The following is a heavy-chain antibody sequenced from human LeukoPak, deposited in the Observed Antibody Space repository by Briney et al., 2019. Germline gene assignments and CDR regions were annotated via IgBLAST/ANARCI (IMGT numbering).Heavy chain of an antibody. V-gene: IGHV1-46*01. J-gene: IGHJ4*02. CDR3: AREQWGYGGNSDWMYPEAQPPEYYFDY. Sequence: ASVKVSCTASGYTFTIYYMHWVRQAPGQGLEWMGIINPSGGSTSYAQKFQGRVTMTRDTSTSTVYMELSSLRSEDTAVYYCAREQWGYGGNSDWMYPEAQPPEYYFDYWGQGTLVTVSS. CDR1: GYTFTIYY. D-gene: IGHD4-23*01. CDR2: INPSGGST.